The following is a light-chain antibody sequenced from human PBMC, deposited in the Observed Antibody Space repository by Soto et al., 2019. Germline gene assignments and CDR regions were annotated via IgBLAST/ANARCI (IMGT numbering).Light chain of an antibody. CDR1: TGAVTSGHF. V-gene: IGLV7-46*01. J-gene: IGLJ3*02. CDR2: DTN. Sequence: QAVVTQEPSLTVSPGGTVTLTCGSSTGAVTSGHFAYWLQQKPGQVPRTLIYDTNNKHSWTPARFSGSLLGGKAALTLSGAQPEDEADYYCFLSYSGALDWVFGGGTKLIVL. CDR3: FLSYSGALDWV.